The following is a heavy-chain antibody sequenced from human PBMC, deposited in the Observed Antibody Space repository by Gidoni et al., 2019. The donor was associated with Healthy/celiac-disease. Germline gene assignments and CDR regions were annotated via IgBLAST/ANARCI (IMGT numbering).Heavy chain of an antibody. CDR3: ARAGGSGSYYNVIDY. CDR1: GFTFSSYA. D-gene: IGHD3-10*01. CDR2: ISYDGSNK. J-gene: IGHJ4*02. V-gene: IGHV3-30-3*01. Sequence: QVQVEESGGGVVQPGRSLRLSCAASGFTFSSYAMHWVRQAPGKGLEWVAVISYDGSNKYYADSVKGRFTISRDNSKNTLYLQMNSLRAEDTAVYYCARAGGSGSYYNVIDYWGQGTLVTVSS.